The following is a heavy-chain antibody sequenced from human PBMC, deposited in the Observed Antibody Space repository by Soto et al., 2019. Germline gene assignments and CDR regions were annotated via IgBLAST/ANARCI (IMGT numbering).Heavy chain of an antibody. V-gene: IGHV3-23*01. D-gene: IGHD3-16*01. CDR1: GFTFSSYA. CDR2: ISGSGGST. J-gene: IGHJ4*02. Sequence: EVQLLESGGGLVQPGGSLRLSCAASGFTFSSYAMSWVRQAPGKGLEWVSDISGSGGSTDYADSVKGRFTISRDNSKNTLYLQMNSLRAEDTAVYFCAKAIESIYDRHDYWGQGTLVTVSS. CDR3: AKAIESIYDRHDY.